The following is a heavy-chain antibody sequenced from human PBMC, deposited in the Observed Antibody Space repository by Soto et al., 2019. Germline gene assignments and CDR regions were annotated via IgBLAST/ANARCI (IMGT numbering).Heavy chain of an antibody. V-gene: IGHV1-69*13. Sequence: SVKVSCKASGGTFSSYAISWVRQAPGQGLEWMGGIIPIFGTANYAQKFQGRVTITADESTSTAYMELSSLRSEDTAVYYCARASYPSSWYGGLFFFDYWGQGTLVTVSS. CDR3: ARASYPSSWYGGLFFFDY. CDR2: IIPIFGTA. CDR1: GGTFSSYA. D-gene: IGHD6-13*01. J-gene: IGHJ4*02.